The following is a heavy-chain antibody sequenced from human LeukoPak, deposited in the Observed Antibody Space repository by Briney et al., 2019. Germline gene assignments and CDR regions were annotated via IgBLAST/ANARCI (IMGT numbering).Heavy chain of an antibody. J-gene: IGHJ6*03. D-gene: IGHD5-12*01. CDR1: GYTFTSYG. V-gene: IGHV1-18*01. CDR2: ISAYNGNT. CDR3: ARIGQNSGYDFYYYYYMDV. Sequence: GASVKVSCKASGYTFTSYGISWVRQAPGQGLEWMGWISAYNGNTNYAQKLQGRVTMTTDTSTSTAYMELRSLRSDDTAVYYCARIGQNSGYDFYYYYYMDVWGKGTTVTVSS.